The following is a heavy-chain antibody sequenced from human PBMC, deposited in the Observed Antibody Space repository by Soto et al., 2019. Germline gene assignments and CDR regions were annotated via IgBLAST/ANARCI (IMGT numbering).Heavy chain of an antibody. CDR1: GFTFSSYW. Sequence: EVQLVESGGGLVQPGGSLRLSCAASGFTFSSYWMSWVRQAPGKGLEWVANIKQDGSDKYYVDSVKGRITNSRDNAKNSQYLQMNSLTAEDTAIYYCAKVKGLGGQEWGQGTLVTVSS. D-gene: IGHD3-16*01. CDR2: IKQDGSDK. V-gene: IGHV3-7*05. CDR3: AKVKGLGGQE. J-gene: IGHJ4*02.